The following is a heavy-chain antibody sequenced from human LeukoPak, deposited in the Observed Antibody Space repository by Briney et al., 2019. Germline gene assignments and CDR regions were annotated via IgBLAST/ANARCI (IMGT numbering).Heavy chain of an antibody. V-gene: IGHV4-30-4*08. CDR1: GGSISSGDYY. D-gene: IGHD3-3*01. Sequence: PSEPLSLTCTVSGGSISSGDYYWSWIRQPPGKGLEWIGYIYYSGSTYYNPSLKSRVTISVDTSKNQFSLKLSSVTAADTAVYYCARGIAPYDFWSGYFDYWGQGTLVTVSS. CDR3: ARGIAPYDFWSGYFDY. CDR2: IYYSGST. J-gene: IGHJ4*02.